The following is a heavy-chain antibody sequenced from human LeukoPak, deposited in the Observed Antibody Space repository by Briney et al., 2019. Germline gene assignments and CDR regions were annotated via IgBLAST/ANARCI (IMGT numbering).Heavy chain of an antibody. V-gene: IGHV4-34*01. Sequence: SETLSLTCAVCGGSFSGYYWSWIRQPPGKGLEWIGEINHSGSTNYNPSLKSRVTISVDTSKNQFSLKLSSVTAADTAVYYCASLVSGYYYFDYWGQGTLVTVSS. CDR2: INHSGST. CDR1: GGSFSGYY. D-gene: IGHD3-22*01. J-gene: IGHJ4*02. CDR3: ASLVSGYYYFDY.